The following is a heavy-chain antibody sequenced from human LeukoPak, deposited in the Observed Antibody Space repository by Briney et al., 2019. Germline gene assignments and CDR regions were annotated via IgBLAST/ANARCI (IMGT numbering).Heavy chain of an antibody. D-gene: IGHD3-10*01. J-gene: IGHJ4*02. Sequence: PSETLSLTSTVSGDSISSYYWSWIRQTPGKGLEWIGYIYYSGSTKYNPSLKSRVTISVDTSKNQFSLKLSSVTAADTAVYYCARGSGSYSVWGQGTLVTVSS. CDR1: GDSISSYY. CDR2: IYYSGST. V-gene: IGHV4-59*01. CDR3: ARGSGSYSV.